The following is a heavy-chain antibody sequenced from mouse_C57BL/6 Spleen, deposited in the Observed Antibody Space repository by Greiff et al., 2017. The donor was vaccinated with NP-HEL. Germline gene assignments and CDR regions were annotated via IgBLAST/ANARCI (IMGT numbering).Heavy chain of an antibody. CDR3: ARSSSYAWFAY. D-gene: IGHD1-1*01. CDR1: GYTFTDYY. V-gene: IGHV1-76*01. Sequence: QVQLKQSGAELVRPGASVKLSCKASGYTFTDYYINWVKQRPGQGLEWIARIYPGSGTTYYNEKFKGKATLTAEKSSSTAYMQLSSLTSEDSAVYFCARSSSYAWFAYWGKGTLVTVSA. J-gene: IGHJ3*01. CDR2: IYPGSGTT.